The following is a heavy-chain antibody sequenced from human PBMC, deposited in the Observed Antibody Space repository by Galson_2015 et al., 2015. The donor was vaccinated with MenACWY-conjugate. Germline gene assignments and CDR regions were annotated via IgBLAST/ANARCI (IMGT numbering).Heavy chain of an antibody. CDR2: LYYSGTT. J-gene: IGHJ4*02. CDR3: ARAPTTYLGYFDY. CDR1: SGSISSYY. V-gene: IGHV4-59*01. Sequence: ETLSLTCTVSSGSISSYYWGWIRQPPGKGLEWIGYLYYSGTTNYNPSLKSRVTISLDMSKDQFSLKVSSVTAADTAVYYCARAPTTYLGYFDYWGQGTLVTVSS. D-gene: IGHD4-17*01.